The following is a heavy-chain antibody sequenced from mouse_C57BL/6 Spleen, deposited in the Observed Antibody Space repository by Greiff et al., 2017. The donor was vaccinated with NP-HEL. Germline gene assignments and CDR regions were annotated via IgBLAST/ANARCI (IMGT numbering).Heavy chain of an antibody. CDR2: IDPSDSYT. D-gene: IGHD3-2*02. CDR1: GYTFTSYW. CDR3: ADSSGYVSYFDY. J-gene: IGHJ2*01. V-gene: IGHV1-59*01. Sequence: VQLQQPGAELVRPGTSVKLSCKASGYTFTSYWMHWVKQRPGQGLEWIGVIDPSDSYTNYNQKFKGKATLTVDTSSSTAYMQLSSLTSEDSAVYYCADSSGYVSYFDYWGQGTTLTVSS.